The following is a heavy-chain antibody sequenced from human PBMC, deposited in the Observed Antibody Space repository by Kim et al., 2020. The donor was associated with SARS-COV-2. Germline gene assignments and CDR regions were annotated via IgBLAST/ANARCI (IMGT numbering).Heavy chain of an antibody. CDR3: AVMLVGGTFSVGGDP. CDR1: GFTFRDYT. J-gene: IGHJ5*02. D-gene: IGHD3-16*01. CDR2: ITRSPNL. V-gene: IGHV3-21*01. Sequence: GGSLRLSCAASGFTFRDYTMIWVRQAPGKGLEWVSSITRSPNLYYADSVKGRFTISRDNGKSSLYLHMSSLRAEDSAVYYCAVMLVGGTFSVGGDPWGQG.